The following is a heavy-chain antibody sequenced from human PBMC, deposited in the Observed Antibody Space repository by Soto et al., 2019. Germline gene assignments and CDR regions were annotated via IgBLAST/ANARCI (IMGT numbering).Heavy chain of an antibody. CDR3: ARHTSHIVVVPAAKTNYYGMDV. CDR2: IDPSDSYT. Sequence: PGESLNISCKGSGYSFTSYWISWVRQMPGKGLEWMGRIDPSDSYTNYSPSFQGHVTISADKSISTAYLQWSSLKASDTAMYYCARHTSHIVVVPAAKTNYYGMDVWGQGTTVTVSS. J-gene: IGHJ6*02. V-gene: IGHV5-10-1*01. D-gene: IGHD2-2*01. CDR1: GYSFTSYW.